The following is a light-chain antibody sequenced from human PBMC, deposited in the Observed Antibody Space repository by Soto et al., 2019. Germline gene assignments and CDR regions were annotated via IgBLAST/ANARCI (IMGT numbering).Light chain of an antibody. CDR3: CSYAGSSTLV. V-gene: IGLV2-23*01. CDR2: EGS. CDR1: SSDVGIYKF. Sequence: QSALTQPASVSGSPGQSITISCTGTSSDVGIYKFVSWYQQHPGKAPKLMIYEGSKRPSGVSNRFSGSKSGNTASLTISGLQAEEEADYYCCSYAGSSTLVFGGGTKLTVL. J-gene: IGLJ2*01.